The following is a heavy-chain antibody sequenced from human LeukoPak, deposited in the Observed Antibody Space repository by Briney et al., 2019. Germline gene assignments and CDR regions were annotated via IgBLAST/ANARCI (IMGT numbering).Heavy chain of an antibody. J-gene: IGHJ4*02. CDR1: GGTFSSYA. CDR2: IIPIFGTA. V-gene: IGHV1-69*05. CDR3: AREAWFGELSYFDY. D-gene: IGHD3-10*01. Sequence: SVKVSCKASGGTFSSYAISRVRQAPGQGLEWMGGIIPIFGTANYAQKFQGRVTITTDESTSTAYMELSSLRSEDTAVYYCAREAWFGELSYFDYWGQGTLVTVSS.